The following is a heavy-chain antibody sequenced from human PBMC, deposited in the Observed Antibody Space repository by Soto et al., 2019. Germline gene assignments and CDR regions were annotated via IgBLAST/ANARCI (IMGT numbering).Heavy chain of an antibody. CDR1: GYTFTSYA. D-gene: IGHD1-26*01. J-gene: IGHJ3*02. V-gene: IGHV1-3*01. Sequence: GASVKVSCKASGYTFTSYAMHWVRQAPGQRLEWMRWINAGNGNTKYSQKFQGRVTITRDTSASTAYMELSSLRSEDTAVYYCARDQEGIVGAFDIWGQGTMVTVSS. CDR3: ARDQEGIVGAFDI. CDR2: INAGNGNT.